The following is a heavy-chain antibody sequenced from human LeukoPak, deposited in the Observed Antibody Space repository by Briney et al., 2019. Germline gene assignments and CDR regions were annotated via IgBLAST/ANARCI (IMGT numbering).Heavy chain of an antibody. CDR2: IYSGDSES. CDR3: ARQSIRKDAFDI. J-gene: IGHJ3*02. CDR1: GFSFTSYW. Sequence: GESLKISCKGSGFSFTSYWIAWVRQMPGKGLEWMGIIYSGDSESRYSPSFQGQVTISADKSISTAYLQWSSLTASDTARYYCARQSIRKDAFDIWGQGTMVTVSS. D-gene: IGHD3-3*02. V-gene: IGHV5-51*01.